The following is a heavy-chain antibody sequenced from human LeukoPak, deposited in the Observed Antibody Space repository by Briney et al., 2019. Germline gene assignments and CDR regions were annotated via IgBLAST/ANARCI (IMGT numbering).Heavy chain of an antibody. V-gene: IGHV3-7*01. CDR3: ASSGTAMVTDYFDY. D-gene: IGHD5-18*01. CDR1: GFTFSSYW. CDR2: IKQDGSEK. Sequence: GGSLRLSCAASGFTFSSYWMSWVRQAPGNGLEWVANIKQDGSEKYYVDSVKGRFTISRDNAKNSLYLQMNSLRAEDTAVYYCASSGTAMVTDYFDYWGQGTLVTVSS. J-gene: IGHJ4*02.